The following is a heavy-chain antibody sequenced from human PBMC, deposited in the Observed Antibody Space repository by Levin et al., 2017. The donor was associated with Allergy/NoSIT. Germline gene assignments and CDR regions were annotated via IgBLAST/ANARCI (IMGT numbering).Heavy chain of an antibody. V-gene: IGHV3-64*01. CDR3: ARARRDCTSGTCYSYYFDF. CDR2: INSNGGST. D-gene: IGHD2-15*01. J-gene: IGHJ4*02. Sequence: PGGSLRLSCAASGFTFSSYAIHWVRQAPGKGLEYVSAINSNGGSTYYASSVKGRFTISRDNSKNTLYLQMGSLGAEDMAVYYCARARRDCTSGTCYSYYFDFWGQGTLVTVSS. CDR1: GFTFSSYA.